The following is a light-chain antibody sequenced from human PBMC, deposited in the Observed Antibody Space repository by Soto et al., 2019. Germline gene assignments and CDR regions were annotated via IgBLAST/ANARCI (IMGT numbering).Light chain of an antibody. J-gene: IGLJ3*02. CDR1: SNDIGRYNY. Sequence: QSAVTQPASVSGSPGQSITLSCTGASNDIGRYNYVSWFQQHPDKAPKLIIYEVSNRPSGVSHRFSGSKSGNTASLSISGLQPEDEADYYCTSYTSSSRWVFGGGTKLTVL. CDR2: EVS. V-gene: IGLV2-14*01. CDR3: TSYTSSSRWV.